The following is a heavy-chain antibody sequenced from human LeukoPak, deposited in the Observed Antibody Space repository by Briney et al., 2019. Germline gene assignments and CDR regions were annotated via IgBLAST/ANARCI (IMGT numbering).Heavy chain of an antibody. CDR2: INHSGST. CDR3: ARGGYSYGFKAFDI. V-gene: IGHV4-34*01. D-gene: IGHD5-18*01. CDR1: GGSFSGYY. J-gene: IGHJ3*02. Sequence: SETLSLTCAVYGGSFSGYYWSWIRQPPGKGLEWIGEINHSGSTNYNPSLKRRVTISVDTSKNQFSLRLSSVTAADTAVYYCARGGYSYGFKAFDIWGQGTKVTVSS.